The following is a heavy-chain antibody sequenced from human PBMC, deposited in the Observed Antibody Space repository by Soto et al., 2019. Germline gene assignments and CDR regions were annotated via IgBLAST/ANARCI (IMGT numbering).Heavy chain of an antibody. CDR3: ARVWRFDP. J-gene: IGHJ5*02. D-gene: IGHD1-1*01. CDR1: GGSVSGYQ. CDR2: INHTGTT. V-gene: IGHV4-34*01. Sequence: SETLSLTCGVYGGSVSGYQWNWIRQSPGQGLEWIGEINHTGTTQYNPSLESRINLSVDTSKKQFSLKMISVTAADTAIYYCARVWRFDPWGQGTQVPVPS.